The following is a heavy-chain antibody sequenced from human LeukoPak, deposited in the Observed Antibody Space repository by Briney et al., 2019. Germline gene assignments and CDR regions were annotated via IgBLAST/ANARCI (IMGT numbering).Heavy chain of an antibody. CDR2: IYYSGST. CDR3: ARQGNYDFWSGYYTGESYYYYYGMDV. Sequence: SETLSLTCTVSGGSISSSSYYWSWIRQPPGKGLEWIGYIYYSGSTNYNPSLKSRVTISVDTSKNQFSLKLSSVTAADTAVYYCARQGNYDFWSGYYTGESYYYYYGMDVWGQGTTVTVSS. D-gene: IGHD3-3*01. V-gene: IGHV4-61*05. CDR1: GGSISSSSYY. J-gene: IGHJ6*02.